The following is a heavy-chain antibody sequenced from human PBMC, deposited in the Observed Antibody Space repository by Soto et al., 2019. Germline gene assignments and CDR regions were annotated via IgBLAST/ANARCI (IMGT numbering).Heavy chain of an antibody. CDR2: ISGSGGST. CDR1: GFTFSSYS. D-gene: IGHD3-3*01. Sequence: GGSLRLSCAASGFTFSSYSMNWVRQARGKGLEWVSAISGSGGSTYYADSVKGRFTISRDNSKNTLYLQMNSLRAEDTAVYYCARDGDYDFWSGPDYGMDVWGQGTTVTVSS. CDR3: ARDGDYDFWSGPDYGMDV. J-gene: IGHJ6*02. V-gene: IGHV3-23*01.